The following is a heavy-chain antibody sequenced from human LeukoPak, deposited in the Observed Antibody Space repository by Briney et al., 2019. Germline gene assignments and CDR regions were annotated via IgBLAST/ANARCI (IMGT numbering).Heavy chain of an antibody. CDR3: ARAMATIYSSGGFDY. J-gene: IGHJ4*02. CDR1: GFIVTSNY. V-gene: IGHV3-53*01. D-gene: IGHD6-19*01. CDR2: VYSDGTT. Sequence: GGSLRLSCAASGFIVTSNYMSWVRQAPGKGLEWVAVVYSDGTTYYADSVKGRFTMSRDNSKNTLHLKMNSLRGDDTAVYYCARAMATIYSSGGFDYWGQGTLVTVSS.